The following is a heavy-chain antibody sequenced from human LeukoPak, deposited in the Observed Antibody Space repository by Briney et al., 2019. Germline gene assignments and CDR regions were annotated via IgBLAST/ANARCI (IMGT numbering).Heavy chain of an antibody. CDR2: IIPIFGTA. CDR3: ARVGATIFAFDI. J-gene: IGHJ3*02. V-gene: IGHV1-69*05. Sequence: ASVKVSCKASGGTFSSYAISWVRQAPGQGLEWMEGIIPIFGTANYAQKFQGRVTITTDESTSTAYMELSSLRSEDTAVYYCARVGATIFAFDIWGQGTMVTVSS. D-gene: IGHD5-12*01. CDR1: GGTFSSYA.